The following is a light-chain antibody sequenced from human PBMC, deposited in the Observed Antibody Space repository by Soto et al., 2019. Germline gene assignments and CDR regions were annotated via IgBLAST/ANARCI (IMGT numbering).Light chain of an antibody. Sequence: QSVLTQPPSASGTPGQRVTISCSGSSSNIGSNHINWYQQLPGTAPKLLVYSNNQRPSGVPDRFSGSRSGTSASLAISGLQSEDGADYYCAAWDDSLNGVVFGGGTQLTVL. CDR1: SSNIGSNH. J-gene: IGLJ2*01. CDR3: AAWDDSLNGVV. CDR2: SNN. V-gene: IGLV1-44*01.